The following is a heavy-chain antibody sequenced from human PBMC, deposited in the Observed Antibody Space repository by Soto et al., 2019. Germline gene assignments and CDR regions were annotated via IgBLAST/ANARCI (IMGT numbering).Heavy chain of an antibody. D-gene: IGHD1-26*01. CDR2: VIPILGQP. Sequence: SVKVSCKASGGIFSSYAISWLREAPGQGLEWMGAVIPILGQPYYAQTLQGRVTITADESARTAYMELSSLRSEDTAVYFCARVGGVGAPPGADYWGQGTLVTVSS. J-gene: IGHJ4*02. CDR3: ARVGGVGAPPGADY. V-gene: IGHV1-69*13. CDR1: GGIFSSYA.